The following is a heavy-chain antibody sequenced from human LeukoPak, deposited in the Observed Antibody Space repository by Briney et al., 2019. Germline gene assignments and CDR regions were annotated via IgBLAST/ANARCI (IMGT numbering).Heavy chain of an antibody. V-gene: IGHV3-23*01. J-gene: IGHJ4*02. CDR1: GFTFSSYA. CDR2: ISGSGGST. Sequence: PGGSLILSCAASGFTFSSYAMSWVRQAPGKGLEWASAISGSGGSTYYADSVKGRFTISRDNSKNTLYLQMNSLRAEDTAVYYCAKGPSPGIAAAAPAGNYFDYWGQGTLVTVSS. CDR3: AKGPSPGIAAAAPAGNYFDY. D-gene: IGHD6-13*01.